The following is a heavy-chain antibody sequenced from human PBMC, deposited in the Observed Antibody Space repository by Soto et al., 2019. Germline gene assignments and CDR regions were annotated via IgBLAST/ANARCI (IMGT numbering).Heavy chain of an antibody. D-gene: IGHD1-1*01. Sequence: PSETLSLTCTVSGGSINSAGHSWGWVRQSPGKGLEWIGYSYHSGSSYYNPSLQSRVTISVDRSKAQFYLTLTSVTAADMAVYYCAREGSHSAYNFAIGIQLWSFDRWGQGLPVTVSS. CDR2: SYHSGSS. CDR3: AREGSHSAYNFAIGIQLWSFDR. J-gene: IGHJ5*02. V-gene: IGHV4-30-2*06. CDR1: GGSINSAGHS.